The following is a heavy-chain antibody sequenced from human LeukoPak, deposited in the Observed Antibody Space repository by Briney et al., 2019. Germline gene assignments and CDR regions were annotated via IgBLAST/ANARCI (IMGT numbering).Heavy chain of an antibody. CDR1: GYTFTSYG. V-gene: IGHV1-18*01. Sequence: ASVKVSCKASGYTFTSYGISWARQAPGQGLEWMGWISAYNGNTNYAQKLQGRVTMTTDTSTSTAYMELRSLRSDDTAVYYCARDRRGYAPTEFYYYYGMDVWGQGTTVTVSS. D-gene: IGHD6-25*01. CDR3: ARDRRGYAPTEFYYYYGMDV. CDR2: ISAYNGNT. J-gene: IGHJ6*02.